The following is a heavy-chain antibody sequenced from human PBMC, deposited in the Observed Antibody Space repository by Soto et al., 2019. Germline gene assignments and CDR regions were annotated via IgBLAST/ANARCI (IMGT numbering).Heavy chain of an antibody. CDR2: INPNSGVT. CDR1: GYRFTAYH. CDR3: ARENIFGVVREYYFDY. D-gene: IGHD3-3*01. Sequence: QVQLVQSGAEVKKPGASVRVSCKASGYRFTAYHMHWVRQAPGQGLEWMGWINPNSGVTNYAQKFQDWVTVTRDTSLSTVYMELSRLKSDDTAVYYCARENIFGVVREYYFDYWGQGTLVTVSS. V-gene: IGHV1-2*04. J-gene: IGHJ4*02.